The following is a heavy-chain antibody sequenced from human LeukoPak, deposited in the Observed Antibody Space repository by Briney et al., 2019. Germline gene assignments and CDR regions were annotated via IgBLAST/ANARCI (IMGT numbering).Heavy chain of an antibody. CDR1: GYTFTSYD. CDR3: ALIPSFQVVPADY. V-gene: IGHV1-8*03. D-gene: IGHD2-2*01. J-gene: IGHJ4*02. CDR2: MNPNSGNT. Sequence: GASVKVSCKASGYTFTSYDINWVRQATGQGLEWMGWMNPNSGNTGYAQKFQGRVTITRNTSISTAYMELSSLRSEDTAVYYCALIPSFQVVPADYWDQGTLVTVSS.